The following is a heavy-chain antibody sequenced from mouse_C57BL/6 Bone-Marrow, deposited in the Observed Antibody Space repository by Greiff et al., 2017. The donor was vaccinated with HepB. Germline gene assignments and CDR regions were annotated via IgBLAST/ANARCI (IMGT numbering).Heavy chain of an antibody. V-gene: IGHV1-55*01. D-gene: IGHD1-1*01. CDR2: IYPGSGST. CDR1: GYTFTSYW. Sequence: QVQLQQSGAELVKPGASVKMSCKASGYTFTSYWITWVKQRPGQGLEWIGDIYPGSGSTNYNEKFKSKATLNVDTSSSTAYMQLSSLTSEDSAVYYCARNYYGSSPFAYWGQGTLVTVSA. J-gene: IGHJ3*01. CDR3: ARNYYGSSPFAY.